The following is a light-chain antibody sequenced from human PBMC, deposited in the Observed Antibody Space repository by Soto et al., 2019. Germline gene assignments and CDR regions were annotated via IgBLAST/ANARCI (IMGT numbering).Light chain of an antibody. V-gene: IGKV1-27*01. J-gene: IGKJ4*01. CDR1: QGISTY. Sequence: DIQMTQSPSSLSASVGDRVTITCRASQGISTYLAWYQQKPGKVPKLLIYAASTLQSGVPSRFSGSGSVTDFTLTISSLQPEDVATYYCQKYHSAPQLTFGGGTKVEIK. CDR3: QKYHSAPQLT. CDR2: AAS.